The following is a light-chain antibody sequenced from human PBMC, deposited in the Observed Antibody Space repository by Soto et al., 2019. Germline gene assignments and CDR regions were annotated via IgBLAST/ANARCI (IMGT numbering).Light chain of an antibody. CDR1: QNLSRN. V-gene: IGKV3-15*01. CDR2: YAS. J-gene: IGKJ2*01. CDR3: QQYDKWPHT. Sequence: EMVMTQSPATLSVSPGERATLSCRASQNLSRNLAWYQQQPGQAPRLLIFYASTRATGIPARFSGSGSGTDFTLTISSLQSEDFAVYYCQQYDKWPHTFGQGTQLEIQ.